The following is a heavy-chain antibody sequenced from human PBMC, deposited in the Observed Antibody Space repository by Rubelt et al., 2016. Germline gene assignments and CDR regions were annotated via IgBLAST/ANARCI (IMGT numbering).Heavy chain of an antibody. Sequence: GLQWVSSISDSGGRKIYADSVRGRFTISRDNSKNTLYLQMNSLRAEDTAVYYCAKEAADRYYFDYWGQGTLVTVSS. V-gene: IGHV3-23*01. CDR2: ISDSGGRK. D-gene: IGHD3-16*02. CDR3: AKEAADRYYFDY. J-gene: IGHJ4*02.